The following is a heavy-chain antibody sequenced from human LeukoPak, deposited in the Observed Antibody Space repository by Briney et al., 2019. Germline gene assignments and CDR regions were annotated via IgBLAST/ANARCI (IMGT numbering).Heavy chain of an antibody. D-gene: IGHD5-24*01. J-gene: IGHJ4*02. CDR2: ISYDGSNK. CDR1: GFTFSSYA. Sequence: GGSLRLSCAASGFTFSSYAMHWVRPAPGKGLEWVAVISYDGSNKYYADSVKGRFTISRDNSKNTLYLQMNSLRAEDTAVYYCARRRDGYSTLDYWGQGTLVTVSS. V-gene: IGHV3-30-3*01. CDR3: ARRRDGYSTLDY.